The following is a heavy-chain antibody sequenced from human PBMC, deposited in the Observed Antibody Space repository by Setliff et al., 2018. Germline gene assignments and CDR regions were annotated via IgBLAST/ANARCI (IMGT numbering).Heavy chain of an antibody. CDR3: ASLQAAQYFQY. Sequence: GESLKISCVGSGYSFTSNWIAWVRQMPGKGLDWMGIIYPGDSETRYSPSLQGRVTISVDKSISTAYLQWGSLRASDSAIYYCASLQAAQYFQYWGQGTLVTVSS. V-gene: IGHV5-51*01. CDR1: GYSFTSNW. CDR2: IYPGDSET. J-gene: IGHJ1*01.